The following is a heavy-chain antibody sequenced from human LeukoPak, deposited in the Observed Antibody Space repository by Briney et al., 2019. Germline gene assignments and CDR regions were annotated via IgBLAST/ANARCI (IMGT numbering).Heavy chain of an antibody. J-gene: IGHJ4*02. Sequence: PGGSLRLSCVTPGFTFSNYWMTWVRQTLGRGLEWVANINDDGTETHYVDSVKGRFTTSRDNATNSLFLQMNSLRDEDTAVYYCASDVPRGSQEFDFWGQGNLVTVS. V-gene: IGHV3-7*04. CDR2: INDDGTET. D-gene: IGHD1-26*01. CDR1: GFTFSNYW. CDR3: ASDVPRGSQEFDF.